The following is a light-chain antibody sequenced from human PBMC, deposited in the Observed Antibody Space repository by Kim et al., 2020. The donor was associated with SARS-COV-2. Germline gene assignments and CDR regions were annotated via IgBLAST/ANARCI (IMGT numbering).Light chain of an antibody. V-gene: IGKV1-39*01. CDR2: ATS. CDR1: QNIHIY. Sequence: DIQMTQSPSSLSASVGDRVTITCRASQNIHIYLNWYQQKPGKAPILLIYATSTLESGVPSRFTGSRSGTTFTLTISSLRPEDFATYYCQQSYIAPYTFGQGTKLEIK. J-gene: IGKJ2*01. CDR3: QQSYIAPYT.